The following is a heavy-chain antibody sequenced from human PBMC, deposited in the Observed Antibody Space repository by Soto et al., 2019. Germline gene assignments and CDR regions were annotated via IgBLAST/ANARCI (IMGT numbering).Heavy chain of an antibody. CDR2: LSDDGSSK. J-gene: IGHJ3*02. V-gene: IGHV3-30*18. Sequence: QVQLVESGGGVVQPGRSLRLSCAASGFTFSSYGMYWVRQAPGKGLEWVAVLSDDGSSKYYAESVKGRFTISRDNSKSTLYLQMNSLRVEETAVYYCAKDQTHAFDIWGQGTMVTVSS. CDR1: GFTFSSYG. CDR3: AKDQTHAFDI.